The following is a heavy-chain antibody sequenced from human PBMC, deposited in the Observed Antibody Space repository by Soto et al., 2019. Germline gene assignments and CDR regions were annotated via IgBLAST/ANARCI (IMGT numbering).Heavy chain of an antibody. Sequence: QVQLVESGGGVVQPGRSLRLSCAASGFTFSSYGMHWVRQAPGKGLEWVAVISYDGSNKYYADSVKGRFTISRDNSKNTLYLQMNSLRAEDTAVYYCAKSGSTQPGVRGYYFDYWGQGTLVTVSS. D-gene: IGHD1-1*01. V-gene: IGHV3-30*18. CDR3: AKSGSTQPGVRGYYFDY. CDR2: ISYDGSNK. J-gene: IGHJ4*02. CDR1: GFTFSSYG.